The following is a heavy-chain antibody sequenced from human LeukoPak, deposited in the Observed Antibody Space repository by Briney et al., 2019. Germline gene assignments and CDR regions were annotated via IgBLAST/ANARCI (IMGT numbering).Heavy chain of an antibody. Sequence: ASVKVSCKASGYTFTSYGISWVRQAPGQGLEWMGGISAYNGNTNYAQKLQGRVTMTTDTSTSTAYMELRSLRSEDTAVYYCAAEAVRGESFDYWGQGTLVTVSS. CDR2: ISAYNGNT. J-gene: IGHJ4*02. CDR1: GYTFTSYG. D-gene: IGHD6-19*01. V-gene: IGHV1-18*01. CDR3: AAEAVRGESFDY.